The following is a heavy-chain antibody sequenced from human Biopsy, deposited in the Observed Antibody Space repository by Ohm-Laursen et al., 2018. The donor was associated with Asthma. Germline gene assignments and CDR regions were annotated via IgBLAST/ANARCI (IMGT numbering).Heavy chain of an antibody. Sequence: SDTLSLTCTVSGGSISGFYWSWIRQPPGKGLEWIGYIYYSGSTYYNPSLKSRVSILIDTSKNQFSLRLRSVTAADTAVYYCARGWNCGGDCYSLDSWGQGTLVTVSS. CDR1: GGSISGFY. J-gene: IGHJ4*02. CDR2: IYYSGST. CDR3: ARGWNCGGDCYSLDS. V-gene: IGHV4-59*06. D-gene: IGHD2-21*02.